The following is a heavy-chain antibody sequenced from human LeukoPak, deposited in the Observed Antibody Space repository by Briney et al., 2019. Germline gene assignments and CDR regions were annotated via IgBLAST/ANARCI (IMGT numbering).Heavy chain of an antibody. J-gene: IGHJ4*02. CDR3: GALSSGWIFDY. D-gene: IGHD6-19*01. CDR2: IIPIFGTP. V-gene: IGHV1-69*13. CDR1: GGTFSSYG. Sequence: GASVKVSCKASGGTFSSYGISWVRQAPGQGLEWMGGIIPIFGTPNYAQKFQGRVTITADESTSTAYMELSSLGSEDTAVYYCGALSSGWIFDYWGQGTLVTVSS.